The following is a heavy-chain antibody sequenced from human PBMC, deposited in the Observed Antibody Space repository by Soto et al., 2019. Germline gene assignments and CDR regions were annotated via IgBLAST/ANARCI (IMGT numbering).Heavy chain of an antibody. J-gene: IGHJ6*02. CDR2: ISYDGSNK. Sequence: GGALRLSCAVSESIFSGYGMHWVLQAPGKGLEWAAVISYDGSNKYYADSVKGRFTISRDNSKNTLYLQMNSLRAEDTAVYYCAKTRRDLITIFGVVPQYYYYGMDVWGQRTTVTVSS. V-gene: IGHV3-30*19. D-gene: IGHD3-3*01. CDR1: ESIFSGYG. CDR3: AKTRRDLITIFGVVPQYYYYGMDV.